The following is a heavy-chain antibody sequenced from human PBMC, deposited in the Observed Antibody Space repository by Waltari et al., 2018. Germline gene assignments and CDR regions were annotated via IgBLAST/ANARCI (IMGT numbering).Heavy chain of an antibody. D-gene: IGHD2-15*01. CDR3: ARDYCSGDGCSLDC. V-gene: IGHV1-18*01. CDR1: GYTFTSPR. Sequence: QVQLVQSGHEVMKPGASVKVSCTASGYTFTSPRITWVRQAPGQGPEWLGWINRNNGNTKFAQKFQGRVSLTTDTSTSTAYMDLRSLTSDDTAVYYCARDYCSGDGCSLDCWGQGTLVTVSS. CDR2: INRNNGNT. J-gene: IGHJ4*02.